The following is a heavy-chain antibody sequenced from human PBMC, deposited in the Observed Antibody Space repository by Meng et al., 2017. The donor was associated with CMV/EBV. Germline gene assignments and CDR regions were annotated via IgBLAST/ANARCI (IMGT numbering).Heavy chain of an antibody. CDR2: INWNGGST. CDR3: ARVAAAGDFDY. J-gene: IGHJ4*02. V-gene: IGHV3-20*01. D-gene: IGHD6-13*01. Sequence: GESLKISCAASGFTFSSYSMNWVRQAPGKGLEWVSGINWNGGSTGYADSVKGRFTISRDNAKNSLYLQMNSLRAEDTALYHCARVAAAGDFDYWGQGTLVTVSS. CDR1: GFTFSSYS.